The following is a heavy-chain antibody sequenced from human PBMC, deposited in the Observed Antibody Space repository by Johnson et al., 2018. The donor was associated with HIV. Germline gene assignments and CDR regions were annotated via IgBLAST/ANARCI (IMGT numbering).Heavy chain of an antibody. CDR3: ARVRTIFGVVPSLLGAFDI. J-gene: IGHJ3*02. Sequence: VQLVESGGGVVQPGGSLRLSCAASGFTFSSYWMHWVRQVPRKGLVWVSRINSDGSDTIYVDSVKGRFTISRDNAKDTLYLRLNNLRAEDTAMYYCARVRTIFGVVPSLLGAFDIWGQGTMVIVSS. CDR1: GFTFSSYW. D-gene: IGHD3-3*01. V-gene: IGHV3-74*02. CDR2: INSDGSDT.